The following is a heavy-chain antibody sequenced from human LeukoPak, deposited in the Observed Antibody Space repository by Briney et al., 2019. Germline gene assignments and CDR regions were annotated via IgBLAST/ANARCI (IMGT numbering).Heavy chain of an antibody. Sequence: PGRSLRLSCAASGFTFSSYGMHWVRQAPGKGLEWVAVISYDGSNKYYADSVKGRFTISRDNSKNTLYLQMNSLRAEDTAVYYCAKPLRIVVEYFDYWGQGTLVTVSS. V-gene: IGHV3-30-3*02. J-gene: IGHJ4*02. D-gene: IGHD2-15*01. CDR3: AKPLRIVVEYFDY. CDR2: ISYDGSNK. CDR1: GFTFSSYG.